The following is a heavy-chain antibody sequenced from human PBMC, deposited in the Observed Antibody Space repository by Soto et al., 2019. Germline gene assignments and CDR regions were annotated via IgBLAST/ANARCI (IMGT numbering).Heavy chain of an antibody. D-gene: IGHD5-18*01. Sequence: GGSLRLSCAASGFTFSSYGMHWVRQAPGKGLEWVAVISYDGSNKYYADSVKGRFTISRDNSKNTLYLQMNSLRAEDTAVYYCAKAREWIQLGGAFDIWGQGTMVTVSS. CDR2: ISYDGSNK. CDR3: AKAREWIQLGGAFDI. V-gene: IGHV3-30*18. J-gene: IGHJ3*02. CDR1: GFTFSSYG.